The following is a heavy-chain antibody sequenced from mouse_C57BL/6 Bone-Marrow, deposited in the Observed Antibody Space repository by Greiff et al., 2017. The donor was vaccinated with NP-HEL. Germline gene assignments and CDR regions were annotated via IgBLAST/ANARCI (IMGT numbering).Heavy chain of an antibody. D-gene: IGHD1-1*01. CDR3: ARGPLTTVVPFDY. CDR1: GYTFTSYG. V-gene: IGHV1-81*01. Sequence: VQVVESGAELARPGASVKLSCKASGYTFTSYGISWVKQRTGQGLEWIGEIYPRSGNTYYNEKFKGKATLTADKSSSTAYMELRSLTSEDSAVYFCARGPLTTVVPFDYWGQGTTLTVSS. CDR2: IYPRSGNT. J-gene: IGHJ2*01.